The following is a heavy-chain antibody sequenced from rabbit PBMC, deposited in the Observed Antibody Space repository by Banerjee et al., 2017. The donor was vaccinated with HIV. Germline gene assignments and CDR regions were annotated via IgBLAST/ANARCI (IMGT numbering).Heavy chain of an antibody. CDR3: ARDYASSRGGFNL. CDR1: GFSFSSGYW. V-gene: IGHV1S40*01. J-gene: IGHJ4*01. Sequence: QSLEESGGDLVKPGASLTLTCTVSGFSFSSGYWICWVRQAPGKGLEWIACIDAGSSGSTDYATWAKGRFTISKTSSTTVTLQMTSLTAADTATYFCARDYASSRGGFNLWGPGTLVTVS. CDR2: IDAGSSGST. D-gene: IGHD1-1*01.